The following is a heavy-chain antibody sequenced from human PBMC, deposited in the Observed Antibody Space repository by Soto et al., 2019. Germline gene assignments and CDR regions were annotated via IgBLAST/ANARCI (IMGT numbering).Heavy chain of an antibody. V-gene: IGHV3-64*01. CDR3: ARDRTYGSGSYYNYYYYYMDV. CDR1: GFTFSSYA. J-gene: IGHJ6*03. CDR2: ISSNGGST. D-gene: IGHD3-10*01. Sequence: EVQLVESGGGLVQPGGSLRLSCAASGFTFSSYAMHWVRQAPGKGLEYVSAISSNGGSTYYANSVKGRFTISRDNSKNTLYLQMGSLRAEDMAVYYCARDRTYGSGSYYNYYYYYMDVWGKGTTVTVSS.